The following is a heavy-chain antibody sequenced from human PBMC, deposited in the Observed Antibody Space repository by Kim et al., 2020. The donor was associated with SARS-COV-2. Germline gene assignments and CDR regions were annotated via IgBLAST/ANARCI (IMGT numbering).Heavy chain of an antibody. CDR2: VHPGDAQI. D-gene: IGHD6-6*01. CDR1: GYTFTKYW. Sequence: GESLKISCKASGYTFTKYWIAWVRQLPGKGLEWMGMVHPGDAQITHSPSFEGQVTMSADTSVDTAFLHWDSLRASDTAIYYCARHSEYTNSPHHSFAMDVWGQGTPVTVSS. CDR3: ARHSEYTNSPHHSFAMDV. V-gene: IGHV5-51*01. J-gene: IGHJ6*02.